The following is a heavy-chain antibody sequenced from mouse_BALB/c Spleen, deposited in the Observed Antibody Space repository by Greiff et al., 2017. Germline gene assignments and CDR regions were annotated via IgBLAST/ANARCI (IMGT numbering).Heavy chain of an antibody. J-gene: IGHJ3*01. V-gene: IGHV3-2*02. D-gene: IGHD1-2*01. CDR1: GYSITSDYA. CDR3: ARDYGRAWFAY. CDR2: ISYSGST. Sequence: EVKLVESGPGLVKPSQSLSLTCTVTGYSITSDYAWSWIRQFPGNKLEWMGYISYSGSTSYNPSLKSRISITRDTSKNQFFLQLNSVTTEDTATYYCARDYGRAWFAYWGQGTLVTVSA.